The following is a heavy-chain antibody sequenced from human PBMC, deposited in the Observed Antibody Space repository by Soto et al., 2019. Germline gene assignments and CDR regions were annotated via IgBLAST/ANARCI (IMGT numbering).Heavy chain of an antibody. Sequence: GGSLRLSCAASGFAFSGYGMHWVRQAPGKGLEWVAVISYDGSNKYYADSVKGRFTISRDNSKNTLYLQMNSLRAEDTAVYYCAKDYLPVIAAAVFDPWGHGTLVTVSS. J-gene: IGHJ5*02. CDR3: AKDYLPVIAAAVFDP. V-gene: IGHV3-30*18. CDR1: GFAFSGYG. D-gene: IGHD6-13*01. CDR2: ISYDGSNK.